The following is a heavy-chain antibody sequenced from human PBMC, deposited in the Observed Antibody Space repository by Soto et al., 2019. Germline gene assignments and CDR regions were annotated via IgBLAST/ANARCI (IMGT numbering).Heavy chain of an antibody. J-gene: IGHJ6*02. CDR3: ARQPLVAVASCYYYGMDV. D-gene: IGHD6-19*01. V-gene: IGHV5-10-1*01. Sequence: LGESLKISCKGSGYSFTSYWISWVRQMPGKGLEWMGRIDPSDSYTNYSPSFQGHVTISADKSISTAYLQWSSLKASDTAMYYCARQPLVAVASCYYYGMDVGGQGTTVTVSS. CDR2: IDPSDSYT. CDR1: GYSFTSYW.